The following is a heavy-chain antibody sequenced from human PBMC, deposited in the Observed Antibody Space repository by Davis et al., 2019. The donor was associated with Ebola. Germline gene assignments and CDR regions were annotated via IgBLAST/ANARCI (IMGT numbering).Heavy chain of an antibody. CDR1: GGTFSSYA. CDR3: ARGLELLYWFDP. Sequence: ASVKVSCKASGGTFSSYAMHWVRQAPGQRLEWMGWINAGNGNTKYSQKFQDRVTITRDTSASTAYMELSSLRSEDTAVYYCARGLELLYWFDPWGQGTLATVSS. J-gene: IGHJ5*02. CDR2: INAGNGNT. D-gene: IGHD1-7*01. V-gene: IGHV1-3*01.